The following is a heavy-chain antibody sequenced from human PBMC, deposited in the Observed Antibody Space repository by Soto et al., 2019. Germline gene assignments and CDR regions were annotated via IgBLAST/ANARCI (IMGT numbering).Heavy chain of an antibody. CDR1: GGSINSGGYY. CDR3: ARLQHDSSGYYPYYFDY. V-gene: IGHV4-31*03. Sequence: PSETLSLTCTVSGGSINSGGYYWSWVRQQLGEGLEWIGYIYDSGSTYHNPSLKSRVTISVDTSKNQFSLKLSSVTAADTAVYYCARLQHDSSGYYPYYFDYWGQGTLVTV. J-gene: IGHJ4*02. D-gene: IGHD3-22*01. CDR2: IYDSGST.